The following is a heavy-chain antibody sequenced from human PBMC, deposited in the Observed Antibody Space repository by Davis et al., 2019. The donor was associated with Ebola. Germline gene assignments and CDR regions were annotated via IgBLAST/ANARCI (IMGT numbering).Heavy chain of an antibody. CDR3: TSTLDGDYVDY. V-gene: IGHV3-21*04. J-gene: IGHJ4*02. CDR1: GFTFSSYS. CDR2: ISSSSSYI. Sequence: GGSLRLSCAASGFTFSSYSMNWVRQAPGKGLEWVSSISSSSSYIYYADSVKGRFTISRDNAKNSLFLQMNSLRAEDTAVYYCTSTLDGDYVDYWGQGTLVTVSS. D-gene: IGHD4-17*01.